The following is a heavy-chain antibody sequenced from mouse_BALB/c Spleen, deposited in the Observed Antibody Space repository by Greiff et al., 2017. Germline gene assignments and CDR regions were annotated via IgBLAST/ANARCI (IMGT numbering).Heavy chain of an antibody. D-gene: IGHD1-1*01. CDR1: GYSITSGYY. CDR2: ISYDGSN. V-gene: IGHV3-6*02. CDR3: ARVDYYGSSYRGYAMDY. J-gene: IGHJ4*01. Sequence: ESGPGLVKPSQSLSLTCSVTGYSITSGYYWNWIRQFPGNKLEWMGYISYDGSNNYNPSLKNRISITRDTSKNQFFLKLNSVTTEDTATYYCARVDYYGSSYRGYAMDYWGQGTSVTVSS.